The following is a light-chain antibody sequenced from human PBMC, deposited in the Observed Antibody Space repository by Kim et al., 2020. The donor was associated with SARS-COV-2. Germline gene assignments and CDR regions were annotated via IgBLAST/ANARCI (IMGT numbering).Light chain of an antibody. Sequence: ELTQPPSVSEAPRQRVTISCSGSSSNIGNNAVNWYQQLPGKAPKLLIYYDDLLPSGVSDRFSGSKSGTSASLAISGLQSEDEADYYCAAWDDSLNGPRVFGGGTQLTVL. CDR2: YDD. CDR1: SSNIGNNA. CDR3: AAWDDSLNGPRV. V-gene: IGLV1-36*01. J-gene: IGLJ3*02.